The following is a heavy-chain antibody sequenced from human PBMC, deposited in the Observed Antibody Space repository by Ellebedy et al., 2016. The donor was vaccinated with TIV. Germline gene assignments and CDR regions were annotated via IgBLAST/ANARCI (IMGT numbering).Heavy chain of an antibody. CDR3: AKDRATGGGADY. D-gene: IGHD7-27*01. J-gene: IGHJ4*02. V-gene: IGHV3-30*02. Sequence: GGSLRLSCAASGFSFVYYGIHWVRQAPGKGLEWVAFIPYDGSNKYYADSVKGRFTISRDISKNTLYLQMNSLRAEDTAVYYCAKDRATGGGADYWGQGTAVTVS. CDR2: IPYDGSNK. CDR1: GFSFVYYG.